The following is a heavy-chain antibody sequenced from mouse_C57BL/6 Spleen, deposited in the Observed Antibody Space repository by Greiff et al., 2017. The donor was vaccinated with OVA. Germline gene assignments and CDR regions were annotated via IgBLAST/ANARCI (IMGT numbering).Heavy chain of an antibody. CDR1: GYTFTDYE. CDR3: TCYGSSEDFDY. Sequence: VKLQESGAELVRPGASVTLSCKASGYTFTDYEMHWVKQTPVHGLEWIGAIDPETGGTAYNQKFKGKAILTADKSSSTAYMELRSLTSEDSAVYYCTCYGSSEDFDYWGQGTTLTVS. D-gene: IGHD1-1*01. CDR2: IDPETGGT. V-gene: IGHV1-15*01. J-gene: IGHJ2*01.